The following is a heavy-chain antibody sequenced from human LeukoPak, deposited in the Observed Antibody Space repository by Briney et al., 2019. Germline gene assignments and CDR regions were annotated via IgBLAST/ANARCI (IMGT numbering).Heavy chain of an antibody. CDR1: GGSISSSSYY. CDR2: IYYSGST. CDR3: ARDSPFYDFWSGYLDYYYYMDV. D-gene: IGHD3-3*01. Sequence: SETLSLTCSVSGGSISSSSYYWGWIRQSPGKGLEWIGSIYYSGSTYYNPSLKSRVTISVDTSKNQFSLKLSSVTAADTAVYYCARDSPFYDFWSGYLDYYYYMDVWGKGTTVTVSS. V-gene: IGHV4-39*07. J-gene: IGHJ6*03.